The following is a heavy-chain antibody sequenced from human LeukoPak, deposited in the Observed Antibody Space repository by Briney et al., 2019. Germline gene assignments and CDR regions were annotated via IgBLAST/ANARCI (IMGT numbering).Heavy chain of an antibody. CDR3: AKDVYSIWFDP. V-gene: IGHV3-66*03. D-gene: IGHD6-13*01. CDR2: IYSDNT. Sequence: GGSLRLSCTVSGFTVSSNSMSWVRQAPGKGLEWVSFIYSDNTHYSDSVKGRFTISRDNSKNTLYLQMNSLRAEDTAVYYCAKDVYSIWFDPWGQGTLVTVSS. J-gene: IGHJ5*02. CDR1: GFTVSSNS.